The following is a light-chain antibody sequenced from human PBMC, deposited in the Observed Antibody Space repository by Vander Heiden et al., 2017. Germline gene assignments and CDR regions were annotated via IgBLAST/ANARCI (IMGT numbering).Light chain of an antibody. Sequence: QMMQSPSTLSASVADRVPIPCRASQSIGFWLAWYQQKPGKAPNLLIYKASSLQSGVPSRFSGKGSGTEFTLTISSLQPDDFATYYCQKYNSYPWTFGQGTKLEIK. CDR2: KAS. CDR1: QSIGFW. V-gene: IGKV1-5*03. CDR3: QKYNSYPWT. J-gene: IGKJ1*01.